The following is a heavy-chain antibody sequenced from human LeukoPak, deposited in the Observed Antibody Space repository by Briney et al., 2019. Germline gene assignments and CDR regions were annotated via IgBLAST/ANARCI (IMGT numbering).Heavy chain of an antibody. CDR2: IYTDGGT. D-gene: IGHD4-17*01. Sequence: GGSLRLSCAASGFTVSGNYMSWVRQAPGKGLEWVSFIYTDGGTYYADSVKGRFTISRDNSKNTLCLQMNSLRTEDTAVYYCARARRCGLYNDYGACFDYWGRGTLVTVSS. CDR3: ARARRCGLYNDYGACFDY. CDR1: GFTVSGNY. V-gene: IGHV3-53*01. J-gene: IGHJ4*02.